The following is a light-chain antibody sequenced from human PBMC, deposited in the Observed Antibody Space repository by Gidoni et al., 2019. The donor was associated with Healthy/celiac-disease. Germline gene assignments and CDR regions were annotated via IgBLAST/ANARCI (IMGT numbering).Light chain of an antibody. J-gene: IGLJ3*02. V-gene: IGLV1-40*01. Sequence: QSVLTQPPSVSGAPGQRVPISCPGSRSNIGAGYDVHWYQQLPGTAPKLLIYGNSNRPSGVPERFSGSKSGTSASLTITGLQAEDEADYYCQSYDSSLSGWKVFGGGTKLTVL. CDR3: QSYDSSLSGWKV. CDR2: GNS. CDR1: RSNIGAGYD.